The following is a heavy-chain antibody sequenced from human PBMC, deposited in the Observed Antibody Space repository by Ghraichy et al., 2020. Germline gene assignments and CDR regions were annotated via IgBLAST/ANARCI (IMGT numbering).Heavy chain of an antibody. CDR1: GGSFSGSY. Sequence: SETLSLTCAVDGGSFSGSYWSWIRQSPGTGLEWIGKISHSGSTKYNPSLKSRVTISVDASKNQFSLNLRSVTAADTAVYYCAILAVTGGWVGPWGQGTLVTVST. CDR3: AILAVTGGWVGP. CDR2: ISHSGST. J-gene: IGHJ5*02. V-gene: IGHV4-34*01. D-gene: IGHD2-21*02.